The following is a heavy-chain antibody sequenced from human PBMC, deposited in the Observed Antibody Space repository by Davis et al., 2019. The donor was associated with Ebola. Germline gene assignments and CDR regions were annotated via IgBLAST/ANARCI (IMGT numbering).Heavy chain of an antibody. CDR1: GFTFSSYS. J-gene: IGHJ6*03. D-gene: IGHD2-15*01. Sequence: GESLKISCAASGFTFSSYSMNWVRQAPGKGLEWVSSISSSSSYINYADSVKGRFTISRDNAKNSLYLQMNSLRAEDTAVYYCAREEVVYYYYYYMDVWGKGTTVTVSS. V-gene: IGHV3-21*01. CDR3: AREEVVYYYYYYMDV. CDR2: ISSSSSYI.